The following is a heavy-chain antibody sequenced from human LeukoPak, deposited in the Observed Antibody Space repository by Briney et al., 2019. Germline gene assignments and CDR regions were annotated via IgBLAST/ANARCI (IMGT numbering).Heavy chain of an antibody. D-gene: IGHD2-2*01. CDR1: GGIFSSYA. J-gene: IGHJ3*02. V-gene: IGHV1-69*13. CDR2: IIPIFGTA. Sequence: SVKVSCKASGGIFSSYAISWARQAPGQGLEWMGGIIPIFGTANYAQKFQGRVTITADESTSTAYMELSSLRSEDTAVYYCARPYCSSTSCLLGYAFDIWGQGTMVTVSS. CDR3: ARPYCSSTSCLLGYAFDI.